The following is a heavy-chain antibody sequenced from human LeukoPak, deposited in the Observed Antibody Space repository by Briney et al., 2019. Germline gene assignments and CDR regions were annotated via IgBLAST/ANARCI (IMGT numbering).Heavy chain of an antibody. CDR3: ARDQWLALQH. J-gene: IGHJ1*01. V-gene: IGHV3-53*01. D-gene: IGHD6-19*01. CDR2: LYSDGST. CDR1: GFTVSSNY. Sequence: GGSLRLSCAASGFTVSSNYMSWVRQAPGRGLEWVSVLYSDGSTYYADSVKGRFTISRDNSRNTLYLQMNSLRAEDAAVYYCARDQWLALQHWGQGTLVTVSS.